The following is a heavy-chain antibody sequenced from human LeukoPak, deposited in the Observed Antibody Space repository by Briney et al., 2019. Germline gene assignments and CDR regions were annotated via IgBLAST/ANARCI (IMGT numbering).Heavy chain of an antibody. Sequence: GGSLRLSCAASGFTFSSYSMNWFRKAPWKRLEWVSSITSTSGNIYYADSVKGRFTISRDNARDSLYLQMNSLRAEDTAVYYCAKESGYSSSRSEFDPWGQGTLVTVSS. CDR3: AKESGYSSSRSEFDP. CDR2: ITSTSGNI. J-gene: IGHJ5*02. V-gene: IGHV3-21*01. CDR1: GFTFSSYS. D-gene: IGHD6-13*01.